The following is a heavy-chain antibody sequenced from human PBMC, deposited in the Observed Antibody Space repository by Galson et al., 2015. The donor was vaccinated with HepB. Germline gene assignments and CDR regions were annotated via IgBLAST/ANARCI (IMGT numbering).Heavy chain of an antibody. CDR3: ARDEYYYDSSGYWNFDI. V-gene: IGHV4-39*07. J-gene: IGHJ3*02. Sequence: ETLSLTCTVSGGSISSSSYYWGWIRQPPGKGLEWIGSIYYSGSTYYNPSLKSRVTISVDTSKNQFSLKLSSVTAADTAVYYCARDEYYYDSSGYWNFDIWGQGTMVTVSS. CDR2: IYYSGST. D-gene: IGHD3-22*01. CDR1: GGSISSSSYY.